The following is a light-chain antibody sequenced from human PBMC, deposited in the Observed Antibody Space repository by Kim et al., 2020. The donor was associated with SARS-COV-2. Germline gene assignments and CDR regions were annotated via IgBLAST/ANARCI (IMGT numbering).Light chain of an antibody. CDR3: HQRNNWPRIT. CDR2: DAS. V-gene: IGKV3-11*01. J-gene: IGKJ5*01. Sequence: SPGDRATLSCRASQRLRSYLAWYQHKPGQAPRLLIYDASTRATGIPARFSGSVSGTDFTLTISSLEPEDFAVYYCHQRNNWPRITFGQGTRLEIK. CDR1: QRLRSY.